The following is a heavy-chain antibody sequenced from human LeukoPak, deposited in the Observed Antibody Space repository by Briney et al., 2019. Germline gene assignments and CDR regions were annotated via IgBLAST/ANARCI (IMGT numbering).Heavy chain of an antibody. D-gene: IGHD4-23*01. Sequence: AGSLTLSCAASGFTFSSYVMHWVRQARAKGLEGVAFIRYDGSKKYYADSVKDRLTISRADAKNSLYLQMSSLRADDTALYYCARSATSRLRWLDYWGQGTLVTVSS. CDR1: GFTFSSYV. J-gene: IGHJ4*02. V-gene: IGHV3-30*02. CDR3: ARSATSRLRWLDY. CDR2: IRYDGSKK.